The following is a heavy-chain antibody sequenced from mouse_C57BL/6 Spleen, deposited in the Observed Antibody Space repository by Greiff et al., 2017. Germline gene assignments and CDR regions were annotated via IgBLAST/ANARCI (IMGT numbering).Heavy chain of an antibody. CDR2: IYPGSGST. J-gene: IGHJ2*01. V-gene: IGHV1-76*01. CDR1: GYTFTSYY. Sequence: QVQLQQSGAELVRPGASVTLSCKASGYTFTSYYINWVKQRPGRGLEWIARIYPGSGSTNYNEKFKGKATLTAEKSSSTAYMQLSSLTSEDSAVYVCAREGYSCGYGDGWGEGTTLTVSS. D-gene: IGHD1-1*01. CDR3: AREGYSCGYGDG.